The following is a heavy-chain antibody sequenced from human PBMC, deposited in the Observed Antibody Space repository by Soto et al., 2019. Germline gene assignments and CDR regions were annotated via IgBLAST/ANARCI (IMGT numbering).Heavy chain of an antibody. D-gene: IGHD6-13*01. Sequence: GESLNISCKGSGYSFTSYWIGWVRQMPGKGLEWMGIIYPGDSDTRYSPSFQGQVTISADKSISTAYLQWSSLKASDTAMYYCARHLAAADANYYYYGMEVWGQGTTVTVSS. CDR2: IYPGDSDT. J-gene: IGHJ6*02. CDR3: ARHLAAADANYYYYGMEV. CDR1: GYSFTSYW. V-gene: IGHV5-51*01.